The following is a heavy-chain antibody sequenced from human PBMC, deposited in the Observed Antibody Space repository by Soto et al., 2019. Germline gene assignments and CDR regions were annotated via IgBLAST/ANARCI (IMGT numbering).Heavy chain of an antibody. CDR1: GYTFTSYY. Sequence: GASVKVSCKASGYTFTSYYMHWVRQAPGQGLEWMGIINPSGGSTSYAQKFQGRVTMTRDTSTSTVYMELSSLRSEDTAVYYCARGYCSSTSCYPNAHFDYWGQGTLVTVSS. CDR3: ARGYCSSTSCYPNAHFDY. J-gene: IGHJ4*02. D-gene: IGHD2-2*01. V-gene: IGHV1-46*01. CDR2: INPSGGST.